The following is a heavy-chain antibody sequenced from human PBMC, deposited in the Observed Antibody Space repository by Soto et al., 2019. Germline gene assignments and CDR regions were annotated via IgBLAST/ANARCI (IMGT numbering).Heavy chain of an antibody. CDR3: AREVRFLEWLLGSGYYYGMDV. D-gene: IGHD3-3*01. CDR2: ISYDGSNK. J-gene: IGHJ6*02. V-gene: IGHV3-30-3*01. CDR1: GFTFSSYA. Sequence: GGSLRLSCAASGFTFSSYAMHCVRQTPGKGLEGVAVISYDGSNKYYADSVNGRFTISRDNSKNTLYLQMNSLRAEDTAVYYCAREVRFLEWLLGSGYYYGMDVWGQGTKVTVSS.